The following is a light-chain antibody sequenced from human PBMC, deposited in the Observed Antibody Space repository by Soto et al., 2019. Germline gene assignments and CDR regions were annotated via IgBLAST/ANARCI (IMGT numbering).Light chain of an antibody. CDR1: QPISSW. J-gene: IGKJ2*01. CDR2: AAS. Sequence: DIQMTQSPSTVSASVGDRVTITCRASQPISSWLAWFPQRPGKAPELLIYAASTLHNVVPSRFTGSGSGTDFALTISGLEPADFATCYCQQASSFAHTFGQAT. CDR3: QQASSFAHT. V-gene: IGKV1-12*01.